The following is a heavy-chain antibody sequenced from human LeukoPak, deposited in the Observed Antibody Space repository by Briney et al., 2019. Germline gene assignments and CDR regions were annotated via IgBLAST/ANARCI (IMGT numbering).Heavy chain of an antibody. V-gene: IGHV4-34*01. CDR3: ARGQRGYSSSYFDY. CDR1: GGSFSGYY. CDR2: INHSGST. D-gene: IGHD6-6*01. J-gene: IGHJ4*02. Sequence: KPSETLSLTCAVYGGSFSGYYWSWIRQPPGKGLEWMGEINHSGSTNYNPSLKSRVTISVDTSKNQFSLKLSSVTAADTAVYYCARGQRGYSSSYFDYWGQGTLVTVSS.